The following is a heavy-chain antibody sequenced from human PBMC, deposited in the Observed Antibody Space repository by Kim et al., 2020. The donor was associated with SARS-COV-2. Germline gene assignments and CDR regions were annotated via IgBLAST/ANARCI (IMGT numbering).Heavy chain of an antibody. CDR3: ARGHLLLYSSSPEGLDY. CDR2: INHSGST. Sequence: SETLSLTCAVYGGSFSGYYWSWIRQPPGKGLEWIGEINHSGSTNYNPSLKSRVTISVDTSKNQFSLKLSSVTAADTAVYYCARGHLLLYSSSPEGLDYWGQGTLVTVSS. CDR1: GGSFSGYY. V-gene: IGHV4-34*01. J-gene: IGHJ4*02. D-gene: IGHD6-6*01.